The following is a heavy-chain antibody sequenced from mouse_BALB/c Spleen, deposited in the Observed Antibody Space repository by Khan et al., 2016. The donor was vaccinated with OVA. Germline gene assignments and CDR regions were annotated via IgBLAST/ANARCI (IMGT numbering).Heavy chain of an antibody. Sequence: VQLQQSGAELVKPGASVKLSCTASGFNIKDTYMHWVKQRPEQGLEWIGWIDPTNDNTKYDPKFQGKATITADTSSNTAYLQLSSLTSEDTAVYYCVRGRYDEDFDYWGQGTTLTVSS. V-gene: IGHV14-3*02. CDR2: IDPTNDNT. D-gene: IGHD2-14*01. J-gene: IGHJ2*01. CDR3: VRGRYDEDFDY. CDR1: GFNIKDTY.